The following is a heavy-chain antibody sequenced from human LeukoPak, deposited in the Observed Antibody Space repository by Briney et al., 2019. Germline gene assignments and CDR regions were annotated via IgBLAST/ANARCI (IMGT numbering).Heavy chain of an antibody. Sequence: GGSLRLSCAASGFSVSGNYMSWVRQAPGKGLEWVSVIYAVGTTYYADSVKGRFTISRDTSRNALCLQMNSLRVDDTAVYYCTRGPEWSRPVGDACDIWGQGTMVTVSS. CDR3: TRGPEWSRPVGDACDI. D-gene: IGHD3-3*01. CDR2: IYAVGTT. V-gene: IGHV3-53*01. CDR1: GFSVSGNY. J-gene: IGHJ3*02.